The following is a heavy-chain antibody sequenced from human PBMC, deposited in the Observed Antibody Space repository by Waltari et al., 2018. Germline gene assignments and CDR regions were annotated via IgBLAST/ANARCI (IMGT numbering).Heavy chain of an antibody. V-gene: IGHV4-4*02. Sequence: QLQESGPGLVKPSGTLSLTCGVSGDSMSSTYWWSWVRQPPGKGLEGIGQVRGDGGTNDHPSVASRVTVSLDTYNNQFSLMVISATAADTAVYYCARDRGRGLYLDSWGPGTLVTVSP. CDR3: ARDRGRGLYLDS. J-gene: IGHJ4*02. CDR1: GDSMSSTYW. D-gene: IGHD2-15*01. CDR2: VRGDGGT.